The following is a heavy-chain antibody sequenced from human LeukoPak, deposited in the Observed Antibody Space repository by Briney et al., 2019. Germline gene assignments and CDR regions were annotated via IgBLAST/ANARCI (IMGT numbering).Heavy chain of an antibody. V-gene: IGHV4-30-2*01. Sequence: PSETLSLTCAVSGGSISSGGYSWSWIRQPPGKGLECIGYIYHSGSTYYNPSLKSRVTISVDRSKNQFSLKLSSVTAADTAVYYCAIADFWSGYYYFDYWGQGTLVTVSS. D-gene: IGHD3-3*01. J-gene: IGHJ4*02. CDR3: AIADFWSGYYYFDY. CDR2: IYHSGST. CDR1: GGSISSGGYS.